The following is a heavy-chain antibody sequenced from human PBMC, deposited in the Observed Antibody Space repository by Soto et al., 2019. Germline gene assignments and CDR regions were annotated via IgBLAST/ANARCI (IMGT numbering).Heavy chain of an antibody. V-gene: IGHV4-4*07. CDR2: IYISGNT. J-gene: IGHJ5*02. D-gene: IGHD6-19*01. Sequence: LSLTCSVSGGSVSSHYWSWVRQPAGKGLEWIGRIYISGNTKYNPSFKSRVTMSVDTSKNQVSLRLSSVTAADTAVYYCARELKPYNSGWYFTLSWSQGTQVT. CDR3: ARELKPYNSGWYFTLS. CDR1: GGSVSSHY.